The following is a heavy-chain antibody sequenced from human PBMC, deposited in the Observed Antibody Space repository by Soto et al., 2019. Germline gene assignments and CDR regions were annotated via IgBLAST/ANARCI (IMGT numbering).Heavy chain of an antibody. CDR3: AKDSYYYDSSDSNFDY. CDR2: ISYDGSNK. Sequence: QVQLVESGGGVVQPGRSLRLSCAASGFTFSSYGMHWVRQAPGKGLEWVAVISYDGSNKYYADSVKGRFTISRDNSKNTLYLQMNSLRAEDTAVYYCAKDSYYYDSSDSNFDYWGQGTLVTVSS. CDR1: GFTFSSYG. J-gene: IGHJ4*02. D-gene: IGHD3-22*01. V-gene: IGHV3-30*18.